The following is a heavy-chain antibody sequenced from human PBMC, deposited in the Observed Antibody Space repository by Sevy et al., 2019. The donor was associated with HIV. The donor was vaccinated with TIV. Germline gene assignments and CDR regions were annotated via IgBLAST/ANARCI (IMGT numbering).Heavy chain of an antibody. J-gene: IGHJ3*02. D-gene: IGHD1-26*01. CDR1: RFTFSNYW. CDR3: ARERGISFIVGATTGAFDI. V-gene: IGHV3-7*01. CDR2: IKQDGSEK. Sequence: GESLKISCAASRFTFSNYWMSWVRQAPGKGLEWVANIKQDGSEKYYVDSVKGRFTISRDNAKNSLYLQMNGLRAEDTAVYYCARERGISFIVGATTGAFDIWGQGTMVTVSS.